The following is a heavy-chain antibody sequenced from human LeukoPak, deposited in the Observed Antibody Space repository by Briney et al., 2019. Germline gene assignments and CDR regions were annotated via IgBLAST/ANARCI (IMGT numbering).Heavy chain of an antibody. D-gene: IGHD4-17*01. CDR3: ARGTVTLDYYYGMDV. CDR2: INHSGST. CDR1: GGSFSGYY. Sequence: PSETLSLTCAVYGGSFSGYYWSWIRQPPGKGLGWIGEINHSGSTNYNPSLKSRVTISVDTSKNQFSLKLSSVTAADTAVYYCARGTVTLDYYYGMDVWGQGTTVTVSS. V-gene: IGHV4-34*01. J-gene: IGHJ6*02.